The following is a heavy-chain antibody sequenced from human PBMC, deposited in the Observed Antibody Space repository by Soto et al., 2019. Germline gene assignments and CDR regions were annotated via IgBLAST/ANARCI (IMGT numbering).Heavy chain of an antibody. Sequence: QLQLQESGPGLVKPSETLSLTCTVSGGSISSSSYYWGWIRQPPGKGLEWIGSIYYSGSTYYNPSLKSRVTISVDTSKNQFSLKLSSVTAADTAVYYCARYSGTIYYYMDVWGKGTTVTVSS. J-gene: IGHJ6*03. CDR1: GGSISSSSYY. D-gene: IGHD1-7*01. CDR2: IYYSGST. CDR3: ARYSGTIYYYMDV. V-gene: IGHV4-39*01.